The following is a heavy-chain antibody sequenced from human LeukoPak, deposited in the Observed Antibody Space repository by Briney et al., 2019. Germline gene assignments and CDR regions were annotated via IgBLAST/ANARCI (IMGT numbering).Heavy chain of an antibody. V-gene: IGHV4-4*02. D-gene: IGHD6-13*01. J-gene: IGHJ5*02. CDR2: IYHSGST. CDR1: GGSISSGNW. Sequence: PSGTLPLTCAVSGGSISSGNWWSWVRQPPGKGLEWIGEIYHSGSTNYNPSLKSRVTISVDKSKNQFSLKLSSVTAADTAVYYCARKISAAGSRWFDPWGQGTLVTVSS. CDR3: ARKISAAGSRWFDP.